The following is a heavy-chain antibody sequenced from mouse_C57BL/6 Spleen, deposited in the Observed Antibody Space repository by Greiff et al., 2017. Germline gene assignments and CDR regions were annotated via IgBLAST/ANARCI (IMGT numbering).Heavy chain of an antibody. D-gene: IGHD1-1*01. CDR2: ISDGGSYT. Sequence: EVMLVESGGGLVKPGGSLKLSCAASGFTFSSYAMSWVRQTPEKRLEWVATISDGGSYTYYPDNVKGRFTISRDNAKNNLYLQMSHLKSEDTAMYYCARDRDYGSSYEGAMDYWGQGTSVTVSS. J-gene: IGHJ4*01. CDR1: GFTFSSYA. CDR3: ARDRDYGSSYEGAMDY. V-gene: IGHV5-4*01.